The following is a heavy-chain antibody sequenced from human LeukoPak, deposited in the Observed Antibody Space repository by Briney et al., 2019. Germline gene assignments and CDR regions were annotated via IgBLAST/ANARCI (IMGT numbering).Heavy chain of an antibody. CDR1: GFSFDDYA. Sequence: PGGSLRLSCAASGFSFDDYAMSWVRQAPGKGLEWVSGINWSGVSTGYADSVKSRFTISRDNTKNSLFLQLNSLRAEDTAFYYCAKGKDTLNPYWYFDVWGRGTLVSVSS. CDR3: AKGKDTLNPYWYFDV. J-gene: IGHJ2*01. V-gene: IGHV3-20*04. CDR2: INWSGVST. D-gene: IGHD5-18*01.